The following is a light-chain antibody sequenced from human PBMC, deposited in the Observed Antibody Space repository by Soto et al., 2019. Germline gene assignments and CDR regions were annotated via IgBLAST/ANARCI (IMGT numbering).Light chain of an antibody. CDR1: QSISSY. CDR3: QQSYSNPLLFT. Sequence: DIQMTQSPSSLSASVGDRVTITCRASQSISSYLNWYQQKPGKAPKLLIYAASSLQSGVPSRFSGSGSGTDFTLTISSLQPEDFATYYCQQSYSNPLLFTFGPGTKVDIK. CDR2: AAS. J-gene: IGKJ3*01. V-gene: IGKV1-39*01.